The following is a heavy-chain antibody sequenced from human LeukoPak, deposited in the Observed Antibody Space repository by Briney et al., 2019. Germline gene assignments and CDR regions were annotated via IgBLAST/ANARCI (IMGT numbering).Heavy chain of an antibody. CDR3: ATSGDSSGWYGLVD. V-gene: IGHV4-59*08. D-gene: IGHD6-19*01. CDR2: IYYSGST. Sequence: SETLSLTCTVSGGSISSYYWNWIRQPPGKGLEWIGYIYYSGSTNYNPSLKSRVTISVDTSKNQFSLKLSSVTAADTAVYYCATSGDSSGWYGLVDWGQGTLVTVSS. CDR1: GGSISSYY. J-gene: IGHJ4*02.